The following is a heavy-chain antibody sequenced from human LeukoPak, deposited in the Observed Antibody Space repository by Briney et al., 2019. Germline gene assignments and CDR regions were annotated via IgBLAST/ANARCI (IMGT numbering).Heavy chain of an antibody. CDR2: IYYSGST. CDR1: GGSISSYY. Sequence: PSETLFLTCTVSGGSISSYYWSWIRQPPGKGLEWIGYIYYSGSTNYNPSLKSRVTISVDTSKNQFSLKLSSVTAADTAVYYCARKNPAYCGGDCYSYAFDIWGQGTMVTVSS. CDR3: ARKNPAYCGGDCYSYAFDI. D-gene: IGHD2-21*01. J-gene: IGHJ3*02. V-gene: IGHV4-59*01.